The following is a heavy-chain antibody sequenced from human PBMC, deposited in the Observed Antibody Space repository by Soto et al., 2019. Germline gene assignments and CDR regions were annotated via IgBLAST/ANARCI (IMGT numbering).Heavy chain of an antibody. Sequence: QVQLVESGGGVVQPGKSLRLSCAASGFTFSSYTMHWVRQAPGKGLEWVAVISYDGSNKYYSDSVEGRFTISRDNSNNTLLLHMDSLRTEDTAIYHCAKFQGEFYYSDSWGQGALVTVSS. CDR2: ISYDGSNK. CDR1: GFTFSSYT. J-gene: IGHJ4*02. D-gene: IGHD2-21*01. CDR3: AKFQGEFYYSDS. V-gene: IGHV3-30*18.